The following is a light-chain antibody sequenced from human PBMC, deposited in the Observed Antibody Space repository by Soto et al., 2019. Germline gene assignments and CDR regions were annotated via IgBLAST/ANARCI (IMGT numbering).Light chain of an antibody. CDR1: SSDVGGYNY. CDR2: EVS. V-gene: IGLV2-14*01. Sequence: QSVLTQPASVSGSPGQSITISCTGTSSDVGGYNYVSWYQQHPGKAPKLMIYEVSNRPSGVSNRFSGFKSGNTASLTISGLQAEDEADYYCSSYTSSSTRVFGTETKVTVL. CDR3: SSYTSSSTRV. J-gene: IGLJ1*01.